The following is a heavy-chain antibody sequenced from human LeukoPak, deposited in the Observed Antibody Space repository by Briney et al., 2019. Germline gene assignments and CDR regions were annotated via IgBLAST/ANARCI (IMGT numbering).Heavy chain of an antibody. CDR2: ISSRSSYI. CDR3: ARDPAYYDSSGYYGGFDY. D-gene: IGHD3-22*01. V-gene: IGHV3-21*01. J-gene: IGHJ4*02. CDR1: GFTFSSYS. Sequence: GGSLRLSCAASGFTFSSYSMNWVRQAPGKGLEWVSSISSRSSYIYYADSLKGRFTISRDKAKNSLYLQMNSLRAEDTAVYYCARDPAYYDSSGYYGGFDYWGQGTLVTVSS.